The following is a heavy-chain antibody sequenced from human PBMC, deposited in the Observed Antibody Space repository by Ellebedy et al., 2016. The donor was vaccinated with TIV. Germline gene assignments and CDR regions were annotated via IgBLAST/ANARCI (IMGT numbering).Heavy chain of an antibody. Sequence: PGGSLRLSCAASGFTFSSYGMHWVRQAPGKGLEWVAVIWYDGSNKYYADSVKGRFTISRDNSKNTLYLQMNSLRAEDTAVYYCVTGLWFGGSDNTDAFDIWGQGTMVTVSS. CDR2: IWYDGSNK. CDR3: VTGLWFGGSDNTDAFDI. J-gene: IGHJ3*02. CDR1: GFTFSSYG. V-gene: IGHV3-33*01. D-gene: IGHD3-10*01.